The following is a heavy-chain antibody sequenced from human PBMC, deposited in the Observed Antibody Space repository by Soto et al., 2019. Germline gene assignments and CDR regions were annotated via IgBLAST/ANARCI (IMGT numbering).Heavy chain of an antibody. CDR3: AREPLMYNWHYGAGGY. D-gene: IGHD1-7*01. CDR1: GGTFSSYA. Sequence: QVQLVQSGAEVKKPGSSVKVSCKASGGTFSSYAISWVRQAPGQGLEWMGGIIPIFGTANYAQKFQGRVTITADKSTRTAYMELSSLRSEDTAVYYCAREPLMYNWHYGAGGYWGQGTLVTVSS. CDR2: IIPIFGTA. V-gene: IGHV1-69*06. J-gene: IGHJ4*02.